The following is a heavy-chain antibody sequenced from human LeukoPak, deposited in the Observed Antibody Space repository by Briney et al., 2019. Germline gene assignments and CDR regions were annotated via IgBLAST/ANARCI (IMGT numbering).Heavy chain of an antibody. CDR3: ARLQQLAGNNWFDP. CDR2: INTNTGNP. V-gene: IGHV7-4-1*02. CDR1: GYTFTSYA. Sequence: ASVKVSCKASGYTFTSYAMNWVRQAPGQGLEWMGWINTNTGNPTYAQGFTGRFVFSLDTSVSTAYLQISSLKAEDTAVYYCARLQQLAGNNWFDPWGQGTLVTVSS. J-gene: IGHJ5*02. D-gene: IGHD6-13*01.